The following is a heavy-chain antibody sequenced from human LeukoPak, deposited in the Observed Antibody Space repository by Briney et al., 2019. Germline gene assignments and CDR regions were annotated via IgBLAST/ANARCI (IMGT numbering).Heavy chain of an antibody. D-gene: IGHD1-26*01. J-gene: IGHJ4*02. CDR3: MRGGRYSGH. V-gene: IGHV3-7*01. Sequence: GGSLRLSCAASGFTFSSYWMSWVRQTPGKGLEWVANIKEDGSEKYYVDSVKGRFTISRDNAKNSLYLQMNSLRGEDTAVYYCMRGGRYSGHWGQGTLVTVSS. CDR2: IKEDGSEK. CDR1: GFTFSSYW.